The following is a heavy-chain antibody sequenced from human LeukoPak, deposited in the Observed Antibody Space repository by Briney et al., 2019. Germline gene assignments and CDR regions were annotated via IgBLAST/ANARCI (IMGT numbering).Heavy chain of an antibody. CDR1: GGTFSSYA. CDR2: ISGSGGST. Sequence: SCKASGGTFSSYAMSWVRQAPGKGLEWVSAISGSGGSTYYADSVKGRFTISRDNSKNTLYLQMNSLRAEDTAVYYCAKDLVWVTGTTVYDAFDIWGQGTMVTVSS. V-gene: IGHV3-23*01. D-gene: IGHD1-7*01. CDR3: AKDLVWVTGTTVYDAFDI. J-gene: IGHJ3*02.